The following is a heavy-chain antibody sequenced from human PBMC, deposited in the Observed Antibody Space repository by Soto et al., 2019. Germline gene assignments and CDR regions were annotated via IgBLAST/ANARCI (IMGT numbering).Heavy chain of an antibody. CDR2: ISAYNGNT. CDR1: GYTFTSYG. Sequence: EASVKVSCKASGYTFTSYGISWVRQAPGQGLEWMGWISAYNGNTNYAQKLQGRVTMTTDTSTSTAYMELRSLRSDDTAVYYCAREGWGNYYDSSGYYPRAFDIWGQGTMVTVSS. J-gene: IGHJ3*02. D-gene: IGHD3-22*01. V-gene: IGHV1-18*01. CDR3: AREGWGNYYDSSGYYPRAFDI.